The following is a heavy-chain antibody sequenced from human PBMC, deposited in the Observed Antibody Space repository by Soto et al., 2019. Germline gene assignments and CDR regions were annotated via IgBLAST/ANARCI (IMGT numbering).Heavy chain of an antibody. D-gene: IGHD2-21*01. CDR1: GYTFVSYG. J-gene: IGHJ1*01. CDR3: ARESARDSTICFHH. V-gene: IGHV1-18*01. CDR2: ISAYNGNT. Sequence: QVQMVQSGTEVEKPGASVKVSCKASGYTFVSYGISWVRQAPGQGLEWMGWISAYNGNTIYAQSFQGRVTMTRDTSTSTAYMELRSLSSDDTAVYYCARESARDSTICFHHWGQGTLVIVSS.